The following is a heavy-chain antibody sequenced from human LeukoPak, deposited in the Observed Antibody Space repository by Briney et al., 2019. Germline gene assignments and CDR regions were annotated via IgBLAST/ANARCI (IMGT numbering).Heavy chain of an antibody. CDR2: ISGSGGST. CDR3: AKDQVYGDSSFFDY. D-gene: IGHD4-17*01. CDR1: GFTVSTYG. V-gene: IGHV3-23*01. Sequence: GGTLRLSCAASGFTVSTYGMSWVRQAPGKGLEWVSAISGSGGSTYYADSVKGRFTISRDNSKNTLYLQMNSLRAEDTAVYYCAKDQVYGDSSFFDYWGQGTLVTVSS. J-gene: IGHJ4*02.